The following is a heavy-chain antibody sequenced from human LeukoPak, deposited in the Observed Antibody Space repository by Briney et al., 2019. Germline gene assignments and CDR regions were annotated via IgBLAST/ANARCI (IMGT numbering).Heavy chain of an antibody. CDR1: GFTFSSYA. Sequence: PGGSLRLSCAASGFTFSSYAMSWVRQAPGKGLEWVSAISGSGGNTYYADSVKGRFTISRDNSKNTLYLQVNSLRAEDTAVYYCPRNVPFLLGGGQGTLVAVSS. J-gene: IGHJ4*02. CDR3: PRNVPFLLG. CDR2: ISGSGGNT. V-gene: IGHV3-23*01. D-gene: IGHD3-16*01.